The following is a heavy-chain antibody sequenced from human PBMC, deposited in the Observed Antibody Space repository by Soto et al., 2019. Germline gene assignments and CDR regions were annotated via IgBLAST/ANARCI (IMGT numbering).Heavy chain of an antibody. V-gene: IGHV3-23*01. CDR1: GFTFSSYA. D-gene: IGHD2-21*02. CDR2: ISGSGGST. J-gene: IGHJ4*02. CDR3: AKAPLAYCGGDCSLLFDY. Sequence: GGSLRLSCGASGFTFSSYAMSWVRQAPGKGLEWVSAISGSGGSTYYADSVKGRFTISRDNSKNTLYLQMNSLRAEDTAVYYCAKAPLAYCGGDCSLLFDYWGQGT.